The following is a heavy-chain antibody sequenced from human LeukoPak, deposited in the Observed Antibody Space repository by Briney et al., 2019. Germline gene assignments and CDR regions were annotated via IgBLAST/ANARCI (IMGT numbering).Heavy chain of an antibody. CDR1: GGSFSGYY. CDR3: ARRIVVVPAAIIDWFDP. CDR2: INHSGST. D-gene: IGHD2-2*02. V-gene: IGHV4-34*01. J-gene: IGHJ5*02. Sequence: PETLSLACAVYGGSFSGYYWSWIRQPPGKGLEWIVEINHSGSTNYNPSLKSRVTISVDTSKNQFSLKLSSVTAADTAVYYCARRIVVVPAAIIDWFDPWGQGTLVTVSS.